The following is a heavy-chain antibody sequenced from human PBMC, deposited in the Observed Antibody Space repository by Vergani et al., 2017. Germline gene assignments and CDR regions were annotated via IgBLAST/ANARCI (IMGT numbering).Heavy chain of an antibody. V-gene: IGHV1-2*02. CDR2: INPNSGGT. J-gene: IGHJ5*02. D-gene: IGHD3-10*01. CDR1: GYTFTGYY. CDR3: AGGWFGEWEWFDP. Sequence: QVQLVQSGAEVKKPGASVKVSCKASGYTFTGYYMHWVRQAPGQGLEWMGWINPNSGGTNYAQQFQGRVTMTRDTSISTAYMELSRLRSDDTAVYYCAGGWFGEWEWFDPWGQGTLVTVSS.